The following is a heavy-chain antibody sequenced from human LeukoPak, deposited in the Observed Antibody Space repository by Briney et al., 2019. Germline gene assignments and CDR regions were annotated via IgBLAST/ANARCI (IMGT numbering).Heavy chain of an antibody. Sequence: SETLSLTGAIYSGSFSGYYWNWIRQPPGKGLEWIGEINHSGFTNYNPSLNSRVTMSVDTSKNQFSLNLTSVTAADTAVYYCAASGWTPGLDYWGQGTPVTVSS. D-gene: IGHD6-19*01. CDR3: AASGWTPGLDY. V-gene: IGHV4-34*01. CDR1: SGSFSGYY. J-gene: IGHJ4*02. CDR2: INHSGFT.